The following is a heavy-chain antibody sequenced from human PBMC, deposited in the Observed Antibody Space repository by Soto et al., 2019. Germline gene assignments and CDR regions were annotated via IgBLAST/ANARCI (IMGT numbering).Heavy chain of an antibody. CDR3: ARGPFPSIAAAGPPV. J-gene: IGHJ6*02. D-gene: IGHD6-13*01. CDR2: IIPIFGTA. V-gene: IGHV1-69*13. Sequence: SVTVSCKASGGTFSSYAISWVRQAPGQGLEWMGGIIPIFGTANYAQKFQGRVTITADESTNTAYMELSSLRSEDTAVYYCARGPFPSIAAAGPPVWGQGTTVTLSS. CDR1: GGTFSSYA.